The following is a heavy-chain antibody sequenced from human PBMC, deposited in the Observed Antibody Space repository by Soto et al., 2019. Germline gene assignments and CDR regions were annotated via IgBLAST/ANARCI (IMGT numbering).Heavy chain of an antibody. J-gene: IGHJ4*02. D-gene: IGHD6-6*01. V-gene: IGHV4-59*06. CDR2: IYYSGST. Sequence: SETLSLTCTVSGGSISSYYWSWIRQPPGKGLEWIAYIYYSGSTYFNPSLKSRISISVDTSKNQFSLNLSSVTAADTAVYYCAASLVARRFDYWGQGTPVTVSS. CDR1: GGSISSYY. CDR3: AASLVARRFDY.